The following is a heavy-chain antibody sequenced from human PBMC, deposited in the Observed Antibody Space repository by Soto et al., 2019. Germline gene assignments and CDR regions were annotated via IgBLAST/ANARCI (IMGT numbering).Heavy chain of an antibody. J-gene: IGHJ5*02. CDR1: GGSISNYY. Sequence: SETLSLTCNVSGGSISNYYWTWVRQSPEKGLEWTGYMYYNGNINYNPSLKSRVTISIDTSKNQFSLTLKSVTAADTAVYYCASGGNWFDPWGQGVLVTVSS. CDR2: MYYNGNI. V-gene: IGHV4-59*01. CDR3: ASGGNWFDP. D-gene: IGHD3-16*01.